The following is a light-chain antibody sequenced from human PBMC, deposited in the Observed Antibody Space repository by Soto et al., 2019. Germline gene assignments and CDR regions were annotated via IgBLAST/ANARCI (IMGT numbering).Light chain of an antibody. CDR1: QSVSSN. CDR3: QQRSKWPPIT. Sequence: IVMTQSPATLSVSPGERATLSWMARQSVSSNLAWYQQKPGQAPRLLLYGASSRANGIPARFRGSGSGTEFTLTISSLQSADFAVYYCQQRSKWPPITFGQGTRLEIK. V-gene: IGKV3D-15*01. CDR2: GAS. J-gene: IGKJ5*01.